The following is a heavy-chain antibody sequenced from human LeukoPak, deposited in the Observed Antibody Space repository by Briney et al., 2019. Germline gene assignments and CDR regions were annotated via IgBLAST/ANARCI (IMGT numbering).Heavy chain of an antibody. CDR1: DYTFTKYG. Sequence: AASVKVSCKASDYTFTKYGISWVRQAPGQGLEWMGLISEYNSNTNPAENLQGRVTLTTDTSTRTTYMELRSLTSDDTAVYYCARDSGFTTIADYWGQGTLVTVSS. CDR2: ISEYNSNT. J-gene: IGHJ4*02. V-gene: IGHV1-18*01. D-gene: IGHD3-9*01. CDR3: ARDSGFTTIADY.